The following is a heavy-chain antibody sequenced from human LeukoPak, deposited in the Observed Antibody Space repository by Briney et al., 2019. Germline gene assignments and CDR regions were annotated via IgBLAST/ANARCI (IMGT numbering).Heavy chain of an antibody. D-gene: IGHD5-24*01. CDR1: GGSISDYY. Sequence: SETLSLTCTVSGGSISDYYWSWIRQPPGKGLKWIGYLSYIGSATYNPSLRNRVAISLDTSKNQFSLRLSSVTAADTAVYYCARAGPRWDFDYWGQGTLVTVSS. CDR3: ARAGPRWDFDY. V-gene: IGHV4-59*12. J-gene: IGHJ4*02. CDR2: LSYIGSA.